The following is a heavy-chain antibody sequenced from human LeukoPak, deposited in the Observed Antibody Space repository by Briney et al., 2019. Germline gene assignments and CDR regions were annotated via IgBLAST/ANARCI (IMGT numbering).Heavy chain of an antibody. CDR3: ARDLSLLLPAATLDY. Sequence: SVKVSCKASGGTFSSYAISWVRQAPGQGLEWMGGIIPIFGTANYAQKFQGRVTITADESTSTAYMELSSLRSEDTAAYYCARDLSLLLPAATLDYWGQGTLVTVSS. CDR1: GGTFSSYA. V-gene: IGHV1-69*13. J-gene: IGHJ4*02. D-gene: IGHD2-2*01. CDR2: IIPIFGTA.